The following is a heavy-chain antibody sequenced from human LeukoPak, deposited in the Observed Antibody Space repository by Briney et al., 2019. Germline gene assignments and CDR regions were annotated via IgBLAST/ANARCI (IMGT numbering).Heavy chain of an antibody. J-gene: IGHJ6*03. CDR3: AKARPSSSSGYYYYYMDV. D-gene: IGHD6-6*01. Sequence: PGGSLRLSCAASGFTFSSYGMHWVRQAPGKGLEWVAVIWYDGSNKYYADSVKGRFTISRDNSKNTLYLQMNSLRAEDTAVYYCAKARPSSSSGYYYYYMDVWGKGTTVTVSS. V-gene: IGHV3-33*06. CDR1: GFTFSSYG. CDR2: IWYDGSNK.